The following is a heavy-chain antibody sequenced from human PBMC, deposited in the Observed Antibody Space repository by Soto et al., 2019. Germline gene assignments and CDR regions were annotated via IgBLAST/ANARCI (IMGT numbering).Heavy chain of an antibody. CDR2: IIPIFGTA. CDR1: GGTFSSYA. V-gene: IGHV1-69*01. J-gene: IGHJ6*04. CDR3: AIRPRSPSSPPYGMDV. D-gene: IGHD1-26*01. Sequence: QVQLVQSGAEVKKPGASVKVSCKASGGTFSSYAISWVRQAPGQGLEWMGGIIPIFGTANYAQKFQGRVTITADESTSTAYMELSSLRSEATAVYYCAIRPRSPSSPPYGMDVWGKGTTVTVSS.